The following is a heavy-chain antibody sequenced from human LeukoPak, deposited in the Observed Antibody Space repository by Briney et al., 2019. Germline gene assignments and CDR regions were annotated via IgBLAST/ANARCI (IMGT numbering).Heavy chain of an antibody. J-gene: IGHJ4*02. V-gene: IGHV1-8*03. CDR2: MNPNSGNT. CDR1: GYTFTSYG. Sequence: ASVKVSCKASGYTFTSYGISWVRQAPGQGREWMGWMNPNSGNTGYAQRFQGRVTFTRNTSIRTAYMELSSLRYEDTAVYFCARGASRSFDYWGQGTLVAVSS. CDR3: ARGASRSFDY.